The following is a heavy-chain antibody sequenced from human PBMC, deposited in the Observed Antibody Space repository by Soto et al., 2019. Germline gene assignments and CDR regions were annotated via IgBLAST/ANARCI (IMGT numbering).Heavy chain of an antibody. CDR3: AYSSGWWRLDV. Sequence: QVHLQESGPGLVKPSGTLSLTCGVSGGSINNGYWWTWVRQPPGKGLEWIGEKHHSGSTNYTLSLKLRVSRALDKAKNQFSLILSSVTAADTAVYYCAYSSGWWRLDVGGQGTTVTVSS. J-gene: IGHJ6*02. CDR2: KHHSGST. CDR1: GGSINNGYW. V-gene: IGHV4-4*02. D-gene: IGHD6-19*01.